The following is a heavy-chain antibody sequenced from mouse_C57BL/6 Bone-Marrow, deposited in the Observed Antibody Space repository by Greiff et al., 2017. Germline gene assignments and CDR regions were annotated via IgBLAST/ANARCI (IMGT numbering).Heavy chain of an antibody. Sequence: VQLQQSGPELVKPGASVKMSCKASGYTFTDYNMHWVKQSHGKSLEWIGYINPNNGGTSYNQKFKGKATLTVNKSSSTAYMELRSLTSEDSAVYYCARILITTVQGYFDYWGQGTTLTVSS. CDR3: ARILITTVQGYFDY. CDR1: GYTFTDYN. V-gene: IGHV1-22*01. D-gene: IGHD1-1*01. J-gene: IGHJ2*01. CDR2: INPNNGGT.